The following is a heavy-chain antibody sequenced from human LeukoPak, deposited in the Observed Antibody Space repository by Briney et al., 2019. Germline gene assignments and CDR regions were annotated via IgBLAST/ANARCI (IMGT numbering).Heavy chain of an antibody. J-gene: IGHJ4*02. D-gene: IGHD3-22*01. V-gene: IGHV1-18*01. Sequence: GASVKVSCRASGYTFTSYGITWVRQAPGQGLEWMGWISAYNGNTNYAQKLKGRVTMTTDTSTSTAYMELRSLSSDDTAVYYCARSPMIVVVTDFDYWGQGTLVTVSS. CDR2: ISAYNGNT. CDR1: GYTFTSYG. CDR3: ARSPMIVVVTDFDY.